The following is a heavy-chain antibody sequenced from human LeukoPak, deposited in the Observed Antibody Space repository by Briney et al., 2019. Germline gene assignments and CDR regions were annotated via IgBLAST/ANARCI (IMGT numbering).Heavy chain of an antibody. J-gene: IGHJ5*02. CDR1: RGSISGSSYY. CDR3: ARDSTVTTGDRYWFDP. CDR2: IYYSGST. Sequence: SETLSLTCTVSRGSISGSSYYWSWIRQHPGKGLEWIGYIYYSGSTYYNPSLKSRVTISVDTSKNQFSLKLSSVTAADTAVYYCARDSTVTTGDRYWFDPWGQGTLVTVSS. D-gene: IGHD4-17*01. V-gene: IGHV4-31*03.